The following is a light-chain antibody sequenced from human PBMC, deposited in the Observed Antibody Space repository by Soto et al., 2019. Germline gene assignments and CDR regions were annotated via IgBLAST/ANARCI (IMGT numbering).Light chain of an antibody. V-gene: IGKV3-20*01. CDR3: QQYGSSSSIT. CDR2: GAS. Sequence: EIVLTQSPGTLSLSPGERATLSCRASQSVTGTYLAWYQQKLGQAPRLLIYGASVRATGIPDRFSGSGSGTDFTLPVSRLEPEDFAVYYCQQYGSSSSITFGQGTRLEIK. CDR1: QSVTGTY. J-gene: IGKJ5*01.